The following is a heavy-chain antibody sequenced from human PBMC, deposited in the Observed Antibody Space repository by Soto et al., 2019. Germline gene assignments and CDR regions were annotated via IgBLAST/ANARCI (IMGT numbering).Heavy chain of an antibody. V-gene: IGHV4-59*01. D-gene: IGHD3-9*01. Sequence: SETLSLTCTVSGGSISSYYWSWIRQPPGKGLEWIGYIYYSGSTNYNPSLKSRVTISVDTSKNQFSLKLRSVTAADTAVYYCARTYYDILTGYGLSYYYYYYMDVWGKGTTVTVSS. CDR2: IYYSGST. CDR3: ARTYYDILTGYGLSYYYYYYMDV. J-gene: IGHJ6*03. CDR1: GGSISSYY.